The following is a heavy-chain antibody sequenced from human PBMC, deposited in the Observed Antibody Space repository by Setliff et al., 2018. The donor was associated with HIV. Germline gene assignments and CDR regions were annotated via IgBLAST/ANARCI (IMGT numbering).Heavy chain of an antibody. J-gene: IGHJ4*02. CDR2: IFNDGRT. D-gene: IGHD4-17*01. CDR3: ASFFVTTVTNQDY. CDR1: GGSISSSSYY. Sequence: SETLSLTCTVSGGSISSSSYYWGWIRQPPGKGLEWIGSIFNDGRTYYNPSLKSRVTIPMDTSTNQFSLKLTSVTAADTAMYYCASFFVTTVTNQDYWGQGTPVTVSS. V-gene: IGHV4-39*01.